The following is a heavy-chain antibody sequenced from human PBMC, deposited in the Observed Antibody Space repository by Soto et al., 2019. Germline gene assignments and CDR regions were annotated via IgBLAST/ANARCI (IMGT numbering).Heavy chain of an antibody. D-gene: IGHD2-2*01. V-gene: IGHV1-2*02. CDR1: GYTFTDYD. J-gene: IGHJ6*03. CDR2: INPDSGDT. Sequence: ASVKVSCKASGYTFTDYDMHWVRQAPGQGLEWMGWINPDSGDTSYAQNFQGRVTMTRDTSTSTAYMELSRLRSEDTAVYYCARGHLAVVPVASWFYYMDVWGKGTTVTVSS. CDR3: ARGHLAVVPVASWFYYMDV.